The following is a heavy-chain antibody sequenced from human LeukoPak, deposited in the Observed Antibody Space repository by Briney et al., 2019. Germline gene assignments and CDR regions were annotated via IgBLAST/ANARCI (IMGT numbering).Heavy chain of an antibody. CDR3: AREAREQQWLVTYYYYYMDV. CDR1: GYTFTSYG. CDR2: ISAYNGNT. Sequence: ASVKVSCKASGYTFTSYGISWVRQAPGQGLEWMGWISAYNGNTNYAQKLQGRVTMTTDTSTSTAYMELRSLRSDDTAVYYCAREAREQQWLVTYYYYYMDVWGKGTTVTVSS. J-gene: IGHJ6*03. V-gene: IGHV1-18*01. D-gene: IGHD6-19*01.